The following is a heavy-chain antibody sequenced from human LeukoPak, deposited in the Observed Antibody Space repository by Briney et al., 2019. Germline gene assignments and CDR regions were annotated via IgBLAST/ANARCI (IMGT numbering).Heavy chain of an antibody. CDR2: INHSGST. J-gene: IGHJ4*02. Sequence: PSETLSLTCAVYGGSFSGYYWSWIRQPPGKGLEWIGEINHSGSTNYNPSLKSRGTISVDTSKNQFSLKLSSVTAADTAVYYCARHPNYDFWSGYYHTEYYFDYWGQGTLVTVSS. V-gene: IGHV4-34*01. D-gene: IGHD3-3*01. CDR1: GGSFSGYY. CDR3: ARHPNYDFWSGYYHTEYYFDY.